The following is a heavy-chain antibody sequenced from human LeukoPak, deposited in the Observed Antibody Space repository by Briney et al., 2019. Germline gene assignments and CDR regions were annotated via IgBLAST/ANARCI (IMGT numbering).Heavy chain of an antibody. CDR1: GFTFDDYA. V-gene: IGHV3-9*01. D-gene: IGHD3-10*01. CDR3: ARQGVLWFGESTLNYFDY. Sequence: GGSLRLSCAASGFTFDDYAMHWVRQAPGKGLEWVSGISWNSGSIGYADSVKGRFTISRDNAKNSLYLQMNSLRAEDTALYYCARQGVLWFGESTLNYFDYWGQGTLVTVSS. J-gene: IGHJ4*02. CDR2: ISWNSGSI.